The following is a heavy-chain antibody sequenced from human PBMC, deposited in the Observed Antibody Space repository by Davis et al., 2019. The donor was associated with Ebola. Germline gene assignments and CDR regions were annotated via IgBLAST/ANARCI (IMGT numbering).Heavy chain of an antibody. D-gene: IGHD6-6*01. Sequence: GESLKISCAASGFTFSSYSMNWVRQAPGKGLEWVSSISSSSSYIYYADSVKGRFTISRDNAKNSLYLQMNSLRAEDTAVYYCARAKYSSSRGYFDYWGQGTLVTVSS. CDR2: ISSSSSYI. J-gene: IGHJ4*02. CDR1: GFTFSSYS. V-gene: IGHV3-21*01. CDR3: ARAKYSSSRGYFDY.